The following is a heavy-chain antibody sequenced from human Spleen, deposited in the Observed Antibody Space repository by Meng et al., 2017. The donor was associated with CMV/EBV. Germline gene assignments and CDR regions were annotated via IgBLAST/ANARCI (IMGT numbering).Heavy chain of an antibody. CDR1: GFTFDDYG. Sequence: GESLKISCAASGFTFDDYGMSWVRQGPGKGLEWVAGIRWNGETTGHADSVKGRFTISRDNSKNTLYLQMNSLRAEDTAVYYCATISVVVRVAMVDYWGQGTLVTVSS. J-gene: IGHJ4*02. CDR2: IRWNGETT. D-gene: IGHD2-2*01. CDR3: ATISVVVRVAMVDY. V-gene: IGHV3-20*04.